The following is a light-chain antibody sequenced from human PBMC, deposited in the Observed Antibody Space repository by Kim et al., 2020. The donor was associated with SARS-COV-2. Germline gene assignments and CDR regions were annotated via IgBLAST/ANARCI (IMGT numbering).Light chain of an antibody. CDR1: QGISSY. J-gene: IGKJ2*01. CDR2: AAS. CDR3: QQLNSYPPMYT. Sequence: DIQLTQSPSFLSASVGDRVTITCRASQGISSYLAWYQQKPGKAPKLLIYAASTLQSGVPSSFSGSGSGTEFTLTISSLQPEDFATYYCQQLNSYPPMYTFGQGTKLEI. V-gene: IGKV1-9*01.